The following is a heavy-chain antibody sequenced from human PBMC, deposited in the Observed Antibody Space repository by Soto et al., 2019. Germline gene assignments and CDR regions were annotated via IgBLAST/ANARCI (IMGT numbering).Heavy chain of an antibody. CDR3: ARAAIVVVTAPLYYYYYGMDV. CDR2: INAGNGNT. D-gene: IGHD2-21*02. V-gene: IGHV1-3*01. J-gene: IGHJ6*02. Sequence: ASVKVSCKASGYTFTSYAMHWVRQAPGQRLEWMGWINAGNGNTKYSQKFQGRVTITRDTSASTAYMELSSLRSEDTAVYYCARAAIVVVTAPLYYYYYGMDVWGQGTTVTVSS. CDR1: GYTFTSYA.